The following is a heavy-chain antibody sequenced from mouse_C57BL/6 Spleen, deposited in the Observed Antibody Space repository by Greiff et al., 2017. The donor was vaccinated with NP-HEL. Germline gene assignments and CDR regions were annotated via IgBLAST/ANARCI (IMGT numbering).Heavy chain of an antibody. CDR3: ARHEDPDDYDSYWYFDV. Sequence: QVQLQQSGAELVKPGASVKLSCKASGYTFTEYTIHWVKQRSGQGLEWIGWFYPGRGSIKYNEKFKDKATLTADKSSSTVYMELSRLTSEDSAVYVCARHEDPDDYDSYWYFDVWGTGTTVTVSS. V-gene: IGHV1-62-2*01. J-gene: IGHJ1*03. D-gene: IGHD2-4*01. CDR2: FYPGRGSI. CDR1: GYTFTEYT.